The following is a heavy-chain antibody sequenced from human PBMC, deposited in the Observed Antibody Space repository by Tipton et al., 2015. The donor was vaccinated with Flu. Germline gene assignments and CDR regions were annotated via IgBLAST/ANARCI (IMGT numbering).Heavy chain of an antibody. J-gene: IGHJ4*02. D-gene: IGHD1-26*01. Sequence: SLRLSCAASGFALSSNWMSWVRQASGEGLEWVAHMSPDGSNKYYVDSVKGRFTISRDTATNSLYLQMNSLRAEDTAIYYCARFATQGELGTDWGQGTLVTVSS. V-gene: IGHV3-7*01. CDR2: MSPDGSNK. CDR3: ARFATQGELGTD. CDR1: GFALSSNW.